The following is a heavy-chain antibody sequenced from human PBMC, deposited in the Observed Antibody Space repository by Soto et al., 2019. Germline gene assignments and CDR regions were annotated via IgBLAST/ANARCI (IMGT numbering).Heavy chain of an antibody. CDR2: INAYNGNT. CDR1: GYTFTSYG. Sequence: GASVKVSCKASGYTFTSYGISWVRQAPGQGLEWMEWINAYNGNTNYAQKLQGRVTMTTDTSTSTAYMELRSLRSDDTAVYYCARSGYSSGWSPLFDYGMDVWGQGTTVTVSS. CDR3: ARSGYSSGWSPLFDYGMDV. D-gene: IGHD6-19*01. J-gene: IGHJ6*02. V-gene: IGHV1-18*01.